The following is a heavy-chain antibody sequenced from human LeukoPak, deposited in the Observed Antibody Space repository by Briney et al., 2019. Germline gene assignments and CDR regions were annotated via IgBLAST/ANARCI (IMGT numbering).Heavy chain of an antibody. CDR2: INPNTGGT. CDR1: EYTLIDHY. J-gene: IGHJ5*02. Sequence: GASVKVSCKASEYTLIDHYLHWVRQAPGQGFEWMGWINPNTGGTEFAQKFRDRVTMTRDTSMSSAYMELRRLTSDDTAIYYCARESATTSVYDLWGQGTLVTVSS. CDR3: ARESATTSVYDL. D-gene: IGHD2-2*01. V-gene: IGHV1-2*02.